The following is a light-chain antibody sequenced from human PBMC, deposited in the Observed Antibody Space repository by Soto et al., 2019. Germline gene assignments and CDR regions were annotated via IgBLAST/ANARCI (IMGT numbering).Light chain of an antibody. CDR1: QGISSY. Sequence: DIQLTQSPSFLSASVGDRVTITCWASQGISSYLAWYQHKPGKAPKLLIYAASTLQIGVPSRFSVSGSGTEFNLTVSSLQPADFATYFCEQLNRDPFPFGPGTKVDIK. J-gene: IGKJ3*01. CDR2: AAS. V-gene: IGKV1-9*01. CDR3: EQLNRDPFP.